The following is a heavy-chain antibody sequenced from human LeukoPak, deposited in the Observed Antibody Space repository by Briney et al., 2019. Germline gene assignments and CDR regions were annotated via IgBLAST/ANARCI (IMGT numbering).Heavy chain of an antibody. J-gene: IGHJ4*02. CDR1: GGTFSSYA. V-gene: IGHV1-69*13. CDR2: IIPIFGTA. CDR3: AREWGLESSGYYYAY. D-gene: IGHD3-22*01. Sequence: SVKVSCKASGGTFSSYAISWVRQAPGQGPEWMGGIIPIFGTANYAQKFQGRVTITADESTSTAFMELSSLRSEDTAVYYCAREWGLESSGYYYAYWGQGTLVTVSS.